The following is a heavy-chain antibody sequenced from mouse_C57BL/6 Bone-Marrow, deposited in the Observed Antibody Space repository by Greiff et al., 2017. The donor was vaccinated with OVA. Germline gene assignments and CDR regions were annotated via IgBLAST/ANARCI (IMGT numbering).Heavy chain of an antibody. CDR2: ISYDGSN. CDR1: GYSITSGYY. V-gene: IGHV3-6*01. J-gene: IGHJ3*01. CDR3: AGDYYGSGAY. Sequence: EVQLVESGPGLVKPSQSLSLTCSVTGYSITSGYYWNWIRQFPGNKLEWMGYISYDGSNNYNPSLKNRISITRDTSKNQFFLKLNSVTTEDTATYYCAGDYYGSGAYWGQGTLVTVSA. D-gene: IGHD1-1*01.